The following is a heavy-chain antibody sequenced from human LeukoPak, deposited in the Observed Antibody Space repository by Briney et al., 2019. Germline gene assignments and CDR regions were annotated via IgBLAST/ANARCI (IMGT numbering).Heavy chain of an antibody. D-gene: IGHD6-6*01. Sequence: GGSLRLSCAASGFSFTYSWMAWSRQAPGKGLEWVASINSDGSEGYYADVVKGRFTISRDNAKNSLYLQINSLRAEDTAVYYCARSSYSSSSSVWGQGTMVTVSS. CDR2: INSDGSEG. J-gene: IGHJ3*01. CDR3: ARSSYSSSSSV. CDR1: GFSFTYSW. V-gene: IGHV3-7*03.